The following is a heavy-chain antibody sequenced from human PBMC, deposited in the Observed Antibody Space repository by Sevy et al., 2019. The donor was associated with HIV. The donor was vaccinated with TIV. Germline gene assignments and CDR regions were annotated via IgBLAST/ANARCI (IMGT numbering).Heavy chain of an antibody. CDR1: GGSISSYY. V-gene: IGHV4-59*01. Sequence: LETLSLTCTVSGGSISSYYWSWIRQPPGKGLEWIGYIYYSGSTNYNPSLKSRVTISVDTSKNQFSLKLSSVTAADTAVYYCARERQLVLDYWGQGTLVTVSS. J-gene: IGHJ4*02. CDR2: IYYSGST. CDR3: ARERQLVLDY. D-gene: IGHD6-13*01.